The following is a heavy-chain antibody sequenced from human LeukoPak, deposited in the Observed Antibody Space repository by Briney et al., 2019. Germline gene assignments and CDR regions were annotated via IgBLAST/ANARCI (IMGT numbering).Heavy chain of an antibody. D-gene: IGHD3-3*01. CDR1: GYTFSSYD. J-gene: IGHJ6*02. CDR3: ARVTYYDFWSGYRPHYYYYGMDV. V-gene: IGHV1-8*01. Sequence: ASVKVSCKASGYTFSSYDINWVRQAPGQGLEWMGWMNPNSGNTGYAQKFQGRVTMTRNTSISTAYMELSSLRSEDTAVYYCARVTYYDFWSGYRPHYYYYGMDVWGQGTTVTVSS. CDR2: MNPNSGNT.